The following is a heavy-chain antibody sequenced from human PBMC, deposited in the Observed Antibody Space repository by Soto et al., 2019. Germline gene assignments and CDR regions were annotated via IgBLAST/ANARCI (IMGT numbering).Heavy chain of an antibody. Sequence: GESLKISCKGSGYNFTSYWISWVRQMPGKGLEWMGRIDPSDSYTNYSPSFQGHVTISADKSISTAYLQWSSLKASDTAMYYCARHRVIAAAQISYYYYYYGMDVWGQGTTVTVSS. V-gene: IGHV5-10-1*01. CDR2: IDPSDSYT. CDR1: GYNFTSYW. J-gene: IGHJ6*02. CDR3: ARHRVIAAAQISYYYYYYGMDV. D-gene: IGHD6-13*01.